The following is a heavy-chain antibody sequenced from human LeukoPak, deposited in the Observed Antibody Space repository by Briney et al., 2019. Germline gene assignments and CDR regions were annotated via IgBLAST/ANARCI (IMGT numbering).Heavy chain of an antibody. V-gene: IGHV3-9*01. D-gene: IGHD6-19*01. CDR1: GFTFDDYA. J-gene: IGHJ4*02. Sequence: GGSLRLSCAASGFTFDDYAMHWVRQAPGKGLEWVSGISWNSGSIGYADSVKGRFTISRDSAKNSLYLQMNSLRAEDTALYYCATLYSSGWYLSGFDYWGQGTLVTVSS. CDR3: ATLYSSGWYLSGFDY. CDR2: ISWNSGSI.